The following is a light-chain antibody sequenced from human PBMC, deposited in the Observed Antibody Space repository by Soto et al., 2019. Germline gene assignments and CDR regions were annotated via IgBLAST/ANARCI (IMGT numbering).Light chain of an antibody. CDR1: QSVSSY. CDR3: HQRYSGHLT. V-gene: IGKV3-11*01. Sequence: EIVLTQSPATLSLSPGERATLSCRASQSVSSYLAWYQQKPGQAPRLLIYDASNRATGIPARFSGSGSGTDFTLTISSLEPEDFAVYYCHQRYSGHLTFGGGTKVDIK. J-gene: IGKJ4*01. CDR2: DAS.